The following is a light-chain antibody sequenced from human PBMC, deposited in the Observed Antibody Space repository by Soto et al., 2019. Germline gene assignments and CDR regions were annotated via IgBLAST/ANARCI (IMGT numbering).Light chain of an antibody. J-gene: IGKJ1*01. Sequence: EIVMTQSPATLSVSPEERATLSCRASQSVSSNLAWYQQKPGQAPRLVIYGASTRATGIPARFSGSGSGTEFTLTISSLQSEDFAVYYCQQYNNWPQTFGQGTKVDIK. CDR3: QQYNNWPQT. CDR2: GAS. CDR1: QSVSSN. V-gene: IGKV3-15*01.